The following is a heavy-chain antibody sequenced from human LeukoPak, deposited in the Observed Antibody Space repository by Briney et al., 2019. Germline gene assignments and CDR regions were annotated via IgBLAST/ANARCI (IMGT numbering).Heavy chain of an antibody. D-gene: IGHD3-22*01. CDR1: GGSISSSSYY. Sequence: SETLSLTCTVSGGSISSSSYYWGWIRQPPGKGLEWIGSIYYSGSTYYNPSLKSRVTISVDTSKNQFSLKLSSVTAADTAVYYCASLGSYYDSSGYNSLLPYHSTINDYWGQGTLVTVSS. J-gene: IGHJ4*02. CDR3: ASLGSYYDSSGYNSLLPYHSTINDY. V-gene: IGHV4-39*01. CDR2: IYYSGST.